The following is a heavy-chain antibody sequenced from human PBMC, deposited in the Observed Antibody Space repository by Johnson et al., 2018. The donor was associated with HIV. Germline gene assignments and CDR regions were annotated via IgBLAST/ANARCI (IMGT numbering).Heavy chain of an antibody. J-gene: IGHJ3*02. CDR3: ARANTDCSGGSCFGDAFDI. CDR1: GFTFSSYA. CDR2: ISYDGSNK. V-gene: IGHV3-30-3*01. Sequence: QVQVVESGGGVVQPGRSLRLSCAASGFTFSSYAMHWVRQAPGKGLEWVAVISYDGSNKYYADSVKGRFTISRDNSKNTLYLQMNSLRAEDTAVYYCARANTDCSGGSCFGDAFDIWGQGTMVTVSS. D-gene: IGHD2-15*01.